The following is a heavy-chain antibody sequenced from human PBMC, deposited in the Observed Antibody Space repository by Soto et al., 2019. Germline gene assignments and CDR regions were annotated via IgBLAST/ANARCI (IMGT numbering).Heavy chain of an antibody. CDR1: VGSVRSSGYY. V-gene: IGHV4-39*01. D-gene: IGHD2-15*01. J-gene: IGHJ4*02. CDR3: AKIILAFNEPFEY. Sequence: PSETLSLTCTFSVGSVRSSGYYCAWIRQPPGKGLEWIGSLYSSGKTYRNPSLKSRVTMSDDTSKNQLSLRLSSVTAADTAVYYCAKIILAFNEPFEYWGQGTLVIVSS. CDR2: LYSSGKT.